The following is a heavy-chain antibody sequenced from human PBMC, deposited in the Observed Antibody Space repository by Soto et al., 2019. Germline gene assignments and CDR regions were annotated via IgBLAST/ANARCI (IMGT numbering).Heavy chain of an antibody. J-gene: IGHJ4*02. Sequence: TSETLSLTCTVSGGSIRSYYWSWIRQPPGKGLEWIGYIYYSGSTNYNPSLKSRVTISVDTSKNQFSLKLSSVAAADTAVYHCARRYGYSFDYWGQGTLVTVSS. D-gene: IGHD5-18*01. CDR2: IYYSGST. V-gene: IGHV4-59*01. CDR3: ARRYGYSFDY. CDR1: GGSIRSYY.